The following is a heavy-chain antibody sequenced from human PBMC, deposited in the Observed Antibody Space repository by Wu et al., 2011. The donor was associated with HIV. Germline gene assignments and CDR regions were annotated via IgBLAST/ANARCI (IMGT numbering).Heavy chain of an antibody. D-gene: IGHD3-3*02. J-gene: IGHJ4*03. CDR3: ARASYTAGAAFLQV. Sequence: QVQLVQSGADLKKPGASVKVSCKASGYTFTDYYLHWVRQAPGQGLEWLGWINPNTFDKKYSVRFQGRVLMTRDTSINTAYMQLSSLRPDDTAIYYCARASYTAGAAFLQVWGRGDPGRRLL. CDR1: GYTFTDYY. CDR2: INPNTFDK. V-gene: IGHV1-2*02.